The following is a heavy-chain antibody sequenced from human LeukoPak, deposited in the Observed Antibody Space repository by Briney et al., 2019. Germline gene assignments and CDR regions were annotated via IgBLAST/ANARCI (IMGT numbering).Heavy chain of an antibody. Sequence: SVKVSCKASGGIFSSYAISWVRQAPGQGPEWMAGIVPMYGTANYAQKFQGRVTITTDESTNTAYMELSSLRSEDTAVYYCARDRDGYNYGFDFWGQGTLVAVSS. D-gene: IGHD5-24*01. J-gene: IGHJ4*02. CDR3: ARDRDGYNYGFDF. CDR2: IVPMYGTA. CDR1: GGIFSSYA. V-gene: IGHV1-69*05.